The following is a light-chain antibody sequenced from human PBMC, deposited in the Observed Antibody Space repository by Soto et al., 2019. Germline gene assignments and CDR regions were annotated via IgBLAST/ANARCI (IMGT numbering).Light chain of an antibody. CDR1: EDIRND. J-gene: IGKJ2*01. V-gene: IGKV1-17*01. CDR3: LQLHSFPYT. Sequence: DIQMTQSPSSLSASVGDRVTIACRASEDIRNDLGWFQQKPGKAPKRLISAASTLQNGVPSRFSGSRSGTEFTLTINTLQPEDVATYYCLQLHSFPYTFGQGTKLEIK. CDR2: AAS.